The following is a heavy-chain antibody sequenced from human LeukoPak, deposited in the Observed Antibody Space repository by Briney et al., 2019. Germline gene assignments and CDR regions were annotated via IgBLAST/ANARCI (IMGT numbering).Heavy chain of an antibody. J-gene: IGHJ3*02. D-gene: IGHD3-22*01. Sequence: PSETLSLTCAVYGGSFSGYYWSWIRQPPGKGLEWIGEINHSGSTNYNPSLKSRVTISVDTSKNQFSLKLSSVTAADTAVYYCARNYYDSSGYYPGAFDIWGQGTMVTVSS. CDR3: ARNYYDSSGYYPGAFDI. CDR1: GGSFSGYY. CDR2: INHSGST. V-gene: IGHV4-34*01.